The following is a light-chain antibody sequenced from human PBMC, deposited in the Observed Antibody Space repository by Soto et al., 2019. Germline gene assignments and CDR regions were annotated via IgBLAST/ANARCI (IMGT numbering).Light chain of an antibody. CDR1: SSDVGSYNL. CDR3: CSYAGSSTVV. CDR2: EGS. Sequence: QSALTQPASVSGSPGQSITISCTGTSSDVGSYNLVSWYQQHPGKAPKLMIYEGSKRPSGVSNRFSGAKSVNTASLTISGLQAEDEADYYCCSYAGSSTVVFGGGTKGTVL. J-gene: IGLJ2*01. V-gene: IGLV2-23*01.